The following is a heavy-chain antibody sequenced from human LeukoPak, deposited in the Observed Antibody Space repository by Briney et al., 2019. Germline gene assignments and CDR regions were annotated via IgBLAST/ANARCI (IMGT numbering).Heavy chain of an antibody. CDR3: ARDKRTGHDY. Sequence: PSETLSLTCTVSGGSISSYYWSWIRQPPGKGLEWIGYIYYSGSTNYNPSLKSRVTMSVDTSKNQFSLKLSSVTAADTAVYYCARDKRTGHDYWGQGTLVTVSS. CDR2: IYYSGST. CDR1: GGSISSYY. J-gene: IGHJ4*02. V-gene: IGHV4-59*12.